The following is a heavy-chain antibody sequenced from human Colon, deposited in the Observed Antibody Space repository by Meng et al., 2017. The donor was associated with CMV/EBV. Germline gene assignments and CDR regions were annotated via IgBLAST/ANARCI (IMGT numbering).Heavy chain of an antibody. CDR3: ARDSTMVRGVIIVGPGLYGMDV. V-gene: IGHV4-4*02. CDR1: GGSISSSNW. D-gene: IGHD3-10*01. J-gene: IGHJ6*02. Sequence: GSLRLSCAVSGGSISSSNWWSWVRQPPGKGLEWIGEIYHSGSTNYNPSLKSRVTISVDKSKTQFSLKLSSVTAADTAVYYCARDSTMVRGVIIVGPGLYGMDVWGQGTTVTVSS. CDR2: IYHSGST.